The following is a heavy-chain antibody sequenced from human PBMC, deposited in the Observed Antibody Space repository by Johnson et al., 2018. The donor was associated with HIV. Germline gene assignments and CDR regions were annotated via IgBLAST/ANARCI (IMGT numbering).Heavy chain of an antibody. CDR1: GFTFSSYA. J-gene: IGHJ3*02. CDR2: ISYDGSNK. D-gene: IGHD1-26*01. CDR3: GKDMYSGGYRGDAFDI. Sequence: QVQLVESGGGVVQPGRSLRLSCAASGFTFSSYALHWVRQAPGRGLEWVAVISYDGSNKYYADSVKGRFTISRDNSKNTLYLQMNSLRAEDTAVYYCGKDMYSGGYRGDAFDIWGQWTMVTVSS. V-gene: IGHV3-30*04.